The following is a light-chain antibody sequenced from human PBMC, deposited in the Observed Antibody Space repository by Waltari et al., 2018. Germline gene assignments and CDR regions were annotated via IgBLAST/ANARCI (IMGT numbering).Light chain of an antibody. CDR2: KAS. Sequence: DVQMTQSPSTLSASVGDTVSITCRASQSIMSWLAWYQQKAGKAPKVLISKASTFESGFPSIFSGSESGNEFTLTISNLQPDDFATYYCQQYNTDYTFGQGTILEIK. V-gene: IGKV1-5*03. CDR1: QSIMSW. CDR3: QQYNTDYT. J-gene: IGKJ2*01.